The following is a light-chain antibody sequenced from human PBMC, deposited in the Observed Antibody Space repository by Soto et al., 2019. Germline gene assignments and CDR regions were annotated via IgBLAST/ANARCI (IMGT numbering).Light chain of an antibody. CDR2: AAS. J-gene: IGKJ5*01. V-gene: IGKV1-33*01. CDR3: QQYDILPIT. CDR1: QSISSY. Sequence: DIQMTESPSSLSASVGDRITIXXRESQSISSYLNWYQQKPGKAPKXLIYAASSLQSGVPSRFSGSGSGTHFTFTISSLQTEDIGTYYCQQYDILPITFGRGTRLEIK.